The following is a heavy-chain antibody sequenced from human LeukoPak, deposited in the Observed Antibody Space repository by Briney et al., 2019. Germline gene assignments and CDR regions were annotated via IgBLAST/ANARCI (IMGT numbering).Heavy chain of an antibody. Sequence: GGSLRLSCAASGFTFSSYSMNWVRQAPGKGLEWVSSISSSSSYIYYADSVKGRFTISRDNAKNSLYLQMNSLRAEDTAVYYCARGRQQLVRDYYGMDVWGQGTTVTVSS. V-gene: IGHV3-21*01. D-gene: IGHD6-13*01. CDR1: GFTFSSYS. J-gene: IGHJ6*02. CDR3: ARGRQQLVRDYYGMDV. CDR2: ISSSSSYI.